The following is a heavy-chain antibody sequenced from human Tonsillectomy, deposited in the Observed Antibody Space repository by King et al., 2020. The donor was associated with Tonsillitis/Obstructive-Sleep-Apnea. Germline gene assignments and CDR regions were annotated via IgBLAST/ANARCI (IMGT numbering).Heavy chain of an antibody. J-gene: IGHJ6*03. CDR3: ARVYVTSYFMDV. Sequence: VQLVESGGGFVQPGGSLRLSCAASGFTFSSFEMNWVRQAPGKGLEWVSYISNSGSIIYYADSVKGRFTISRDNAKNSLFLQMNSLRAEDTALYYCARVYVTSYFMDVWGKGTTVTVSS. CDR2: ISNSGSII. D-gene: IGHD3-10*02. CDR1: GFTFSSFE. V-gene: IGHV3-48*03.